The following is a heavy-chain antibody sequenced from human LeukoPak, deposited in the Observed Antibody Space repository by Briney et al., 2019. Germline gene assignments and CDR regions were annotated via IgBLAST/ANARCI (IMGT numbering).Heavy chain of an antibody. CDR1: GGSISSYY. J-gene: IGHJ4*02. V-gene: IGHV4-4*07. Sequence: SETLSLTCTVSGGSISSYYWNWIRQPAGKGLEWIGHISSSGSTNYNSSLKTRVTVSVDTSKNQFSLRLSSVTAADTAVYYCARGPPTSYWRFDYWGQGTLVTVSS. D-gene: IGHD3-9*01. CDR2: ISSSGST. CDR3: ARGPPTSYWRFDY.